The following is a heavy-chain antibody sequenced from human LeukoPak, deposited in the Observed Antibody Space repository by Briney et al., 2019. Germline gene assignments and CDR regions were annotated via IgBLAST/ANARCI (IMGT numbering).Heavy chain of an antibody. V-gene: IGHV1-2*02. Sequence: ASVKVSCKASGYTFTGYYMHWVRQAPGQGLEWMGWINPNSGGTNYAQKFQGRVTMTRDTSIGTAYMELSRLRSDDTAVYYCARVGCSSTSCYWWFDPWGQGTLVTVSS. J-gene: IGHJ5*02. D-gene: IGHD2-2*01. CDR1: GYTFTGYY. CDR3: ARVGCSSTSCYWWFDP. CDR2: INPNSGGT.